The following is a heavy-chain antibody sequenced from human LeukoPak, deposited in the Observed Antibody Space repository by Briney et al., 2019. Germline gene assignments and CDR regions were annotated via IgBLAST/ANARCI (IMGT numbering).Heavy chain of an antibody. J-gene: IGHJ4*02. CDR3: AKKGDSGLNSAYYFDS. CDR1: GFTFSSYA. V-gene: IGHV3-23*01. CDR2: SSGSGGST. D-gene: IGHD6-19*01. Sequence: PGGSLRLSCAASGFTFSSYAMSWVRQAPGKGLEWVSGSSGSGGSTYYADSVKGRSTMSRDNSKNTLYLQMNSLRAEDTAVYYCAKKGDSGLNSAYYFDSWGQGTLVIVSS.